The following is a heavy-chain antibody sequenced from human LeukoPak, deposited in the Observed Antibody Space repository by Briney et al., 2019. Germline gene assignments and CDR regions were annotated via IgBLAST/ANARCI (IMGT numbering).Heavy chain of an antibody. D-gene: IGHD3-22*01. V-gene: IGHV3-23*01. J-gene: IGHJ4*02. CDR2: ISSGGRT. CDR3: ARVAITTAGFDK. CDR1: AFTFSSHD. Sequence: PGGSLRLSCAASAFTFSSHDMHWVRQAPGKGLEWVSGISSGGRTYYADLVKGRFTISRDNSKNTLSLQMSSLRADDTAVYFCARVAITTAGFDKWGQGTLVTVSS.